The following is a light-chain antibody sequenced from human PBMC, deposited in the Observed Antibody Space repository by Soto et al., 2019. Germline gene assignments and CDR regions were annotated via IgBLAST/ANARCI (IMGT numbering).Light chain of an antibody. V-gene: IGKV1-5*03. CDR1: QSVSRW. Sequence: DIQMTQSPSTLSASVGDRVTITCRASQSVSRWLAWYQQKPGKAPKHLIYKASTLESGVPSRFSGSGSGTEFTLAISSLPHDDSATYYCKQYNDNWTFGQGTKVE. CDR3: KQYNDNWT. CDR2: KAS. J-gene: IGKJ1*01.